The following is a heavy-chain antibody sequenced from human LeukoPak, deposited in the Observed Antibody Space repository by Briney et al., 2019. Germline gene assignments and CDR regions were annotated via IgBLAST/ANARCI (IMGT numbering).Heavy chain of an antibody. D-gene: IGHD2-8*01. J-gene: IGHJ4*02. V-gene: IGHV3-21*01. Sequence: GSLRLSCAASGFTFSSYEMNWVRQAPGKGLEWLSSISGSKTYISHADSVEGRFTIARDNVKNSLYLQMNSLRADDTAMYYCARVMRRGNYLDYWGQGTLVTVSS. CDR3: ARVMRRGNYLDY. CDR1: GFTFSSYE. CDR2: ISGSKTYI.